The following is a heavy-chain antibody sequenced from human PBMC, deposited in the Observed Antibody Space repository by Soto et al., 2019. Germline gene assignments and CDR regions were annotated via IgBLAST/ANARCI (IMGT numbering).Heavy chain of an antibody. D-gene: IGHD3-22*01. J-gene: IGHJ4*02. CDR2: IIPIFGTA. Sequence: SVKVSCKASGGTFSSYAISWVRQAPGQGLEWMGGIIPIFGTANYAQKFQGRVTITADESTSTAYMELSSLRSEDTAVYYCAREPYYYDSSGYSMDWGQGTLVTVS. CDR1: GGTFSSYA. CDR3: AREPYYYDSSGYSMD. V-gene: IGHV1-69*13.